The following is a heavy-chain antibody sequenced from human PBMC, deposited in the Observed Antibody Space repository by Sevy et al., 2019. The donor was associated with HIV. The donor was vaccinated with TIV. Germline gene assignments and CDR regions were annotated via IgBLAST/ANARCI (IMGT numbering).Heavy chain of an antibody. D-gene: IGHD6-13*01. V-gene: IGHV3-23*01. CDR1: GFTFNLYA. CDR3: ARVGGYSSSWGAFDI. J-gene: IGHJ3*02. Sequence: GGSLRLSCAASGFTFNLYAIVWVRQPPGKGLEWVSGISGKAGGTFYADSVKGRFTISRDTSKNTVYLQMDSLRAEDTAVYYCARVGGYSSSWGAFDIWGQGTMVTVSS. CDR2: ISGKAGGT.